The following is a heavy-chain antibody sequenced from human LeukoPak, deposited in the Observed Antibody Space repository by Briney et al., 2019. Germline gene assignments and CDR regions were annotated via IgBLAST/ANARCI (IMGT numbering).Heavy chain of an antibody. Sequence: GGPLRLSCAASGFTLRSYDMSWVRQAPGKGLEWVAATSGSGVNSYYADSVRGRFTISRDNSQNTLHLQMDSLRAEDTALYYCAKEYSGYDFDYWGQGTLVTASS. D-gene: IGHD5-12*01. CDR1: GFTLRSYD. J-gene: IGHJ4*02. CDR2: TSGSGVNS. V-gene: IGHV3-23*01. CDR3: AKEYSGYDFDY.